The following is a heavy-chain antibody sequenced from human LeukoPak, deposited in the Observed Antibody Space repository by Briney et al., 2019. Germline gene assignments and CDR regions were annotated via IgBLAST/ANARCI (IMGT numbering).Heavy chain of an antibody. Sequence: SETLSLTCTVSGGSISSGSYYWSWIRQPAGKGLEWIGRIYTSGSTNYNPSLKSRVTISVDTSKNQFSLKLSSVTAADTAVYYCARVEQPFDAFDIWGQGTMVTVSS. CDR1: GGSISSGSYY. CDR2: IYTSGST. D-gene: IGHD6-13*01. V-gene: IGHV4-61*02. J-gene: IGHJ3*02. CDR3: ARVEQPFDAFDI.